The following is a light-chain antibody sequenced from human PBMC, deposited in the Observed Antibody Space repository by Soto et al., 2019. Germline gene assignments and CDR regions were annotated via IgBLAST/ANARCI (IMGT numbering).Light chain of an antibody. CDR3: AAWDDTLDAQV. Sequence: SVLTQSPSASGTPGQRVTISCSGSRSNIGRNFAYWYQHVPGTAPRLLIQRNNERPSGVPDRFSGSKSGTSVSLAISGLRSDDEATYYCAAWDDTLDAQVFGGGTQLTVL. V-gene: IGLV1-47*01. CDR2: RNN. J-gene: IGLJ7*01. CDR1: RSNIGRNF.